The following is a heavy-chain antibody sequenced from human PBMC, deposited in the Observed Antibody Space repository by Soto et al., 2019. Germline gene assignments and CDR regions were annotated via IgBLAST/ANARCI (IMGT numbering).Heavy chain of an antibody. CDR3: ARAYSPYYYYGMDV. D-gene: IGHD2-21*01. V-gene: IGHV1-69*01. CDR1: GGTFSSYA. Sequence: QVQLVQSGAEVKKPGSSVKVSCKASGGTFSSYAISWVRQAPGQGLEWMGGIIPIFGTANYAQKFHGRVTITADESTSTAYMELSSLRSEDTAAYYCARAYSPYYYYGMDVWGQGTTVTVSS. CDR2: IIPIFGTA. J-gene: IGHJ6*02.